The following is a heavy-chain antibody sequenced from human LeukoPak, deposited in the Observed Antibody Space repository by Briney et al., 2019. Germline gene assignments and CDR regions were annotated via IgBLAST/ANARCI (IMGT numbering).Heavy chain of an antibody. Sequence: PSETLSLTCTVSGGSISSYYWSWIRQPPGKGLEWIGYIYYSGSTNYNPSLKSRVTISVDTSKNQFSLKLSSVTAADTAVYCCARASRGGTVVLDYWGQGTLVTVSS. V-gene: IGHV4-59*01. CDR3: ARASRGGTVVLDY. J-gene: IGHJ4*02. CDR2: IYYSGST. CDR1: GGSISSYY. D-gene: IGHD4-23*01.